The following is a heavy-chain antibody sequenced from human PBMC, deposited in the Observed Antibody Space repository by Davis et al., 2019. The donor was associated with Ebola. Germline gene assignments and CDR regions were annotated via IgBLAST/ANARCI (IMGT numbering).Heavy chain of an antibody. CDR2: IYYSGST. CDR3: ARRVTMIVVVIHDAFDI. V-gene: IGHV4-59*08. D-gene: IGHD3-22*01. Sequence: MPSETLSLTCTVSGGSISSYYWSWIRQPPGKGLEWIGYIYYSGSTNYNPSLKSRVTISVDTSKNQFSLKLSSVTAADTAVYYCARRVTMIVVVIHDAFDIWGQGTMVTVSS. J-gene: IGHJ3*02. CDR1: GGSISSYY.